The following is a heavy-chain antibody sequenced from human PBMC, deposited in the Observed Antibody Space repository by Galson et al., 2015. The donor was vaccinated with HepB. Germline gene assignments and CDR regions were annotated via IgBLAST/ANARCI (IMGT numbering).Heavy chain of an antibody. CDR1: GFTLSSYS. CDR2: ISSSSSYI. J-gene: IGHJ4*02. CDR3: ARDDGAGYCSGGSCPHDY. Sequence: SLRLSCAASGFTLSSYSMNWVRQAPGKGLEWVSSISSSSSYIYYADSVKGRFTISRDNAKNSLYLQMNSLRAEDTAVYYCARDDGAGYCSGGSCPHDYWGQGTLVTVSS. V-gene: IGHV3-21*01. D-gene: IGHD2-15*01.